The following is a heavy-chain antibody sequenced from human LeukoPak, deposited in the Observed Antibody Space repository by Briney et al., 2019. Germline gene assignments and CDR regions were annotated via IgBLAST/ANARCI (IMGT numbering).Heavy chain of an antibody. CDR2: IRYDESNK. CDR1: GLTFSSYG. J-gene: IGHJ4*02. D-gene: IGHD6-6*01. V-gene: IGHV3-30*02. CDR3: AKGRRNFDY. Sequence: GGSLRLSCAASGLTFSSYGMQWVRQAPGKGLEGVAFIRYDESNKYYADSVKGRFTISRDNSKNTLYLQMNSLRAEDTAVYYCAKGRRNFDYWGQGTLVTVSS.